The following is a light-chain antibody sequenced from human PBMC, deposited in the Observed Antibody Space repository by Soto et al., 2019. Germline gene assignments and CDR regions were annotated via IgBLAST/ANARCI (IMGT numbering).Light chain of an antibody. CDR1: QSVSNS. CDR3: QQYNNWWT. J-gene: IGKJ1*01. V-gene: IGKV3-15*01. CDR2: GAS. Sequence: EIVMTQSPATLSVSPGERATLSCRASQSVSNSLAGYQKKPGQAPRLLIYGASTRATGIPARFSGSGSGTEFTLTISSLQSEDFAFYYCQQYNNWWTFGQGTRVDIK.